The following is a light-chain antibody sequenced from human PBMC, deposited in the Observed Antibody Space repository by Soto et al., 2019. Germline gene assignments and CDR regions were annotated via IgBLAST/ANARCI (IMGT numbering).Light chain of an antibody. Sequence: QSVLTQPASVSGSPGQSITISCTGTSSDVGGYKYVSWYQQHPGKAPKLMIYEVTNRPSGVSSRFSGSKSGNTASLTISGLHTEDEADYYCSSYTSSSTLVFGGGTKLTVL. V-gene: IGLV2-14*01. CDR3: SSYTSSSTLV. J-gene: IGLJ3*02. CDR1: SSDVGGYKY. CDR2: EVT.